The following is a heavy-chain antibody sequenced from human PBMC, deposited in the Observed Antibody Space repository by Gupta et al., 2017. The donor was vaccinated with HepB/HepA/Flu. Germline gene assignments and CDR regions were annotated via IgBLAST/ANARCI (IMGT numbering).Heavy chain of an antibody. V-gene: IGHV2-5*01. Sequence: PSLKSRLTITKDTFKNQVVLTMTNMDPVDTATYYCARREGSSLFDYWGQGTLVTVSS. CDR3: ARREGSSLFDY. D-gene: IGHD6-13*01. J-gene: IGHJ4*02.